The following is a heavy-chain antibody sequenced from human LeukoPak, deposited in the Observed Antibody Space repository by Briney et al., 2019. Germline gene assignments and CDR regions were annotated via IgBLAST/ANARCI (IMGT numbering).Heavy chain of an antibody. D-gene: IGHD6-19*01. J-gene: IGHJ4*02. CDR2: INPSGGST. CDR3: ARDPPRIAVAGTSANDY. V-gene: IGHV1-46*01. CDR1: GYTFTSYY. Sequence: ASVKVSCKASGYTFTSYYMHWVRQAPGQGLEWMGIINPSGGSTSYAQKFQGRVTMTRDMSTSTVYMELSSLRSEDTAVYYCARDPPRIAVAGTSANDYWGQGTLVTVSS.